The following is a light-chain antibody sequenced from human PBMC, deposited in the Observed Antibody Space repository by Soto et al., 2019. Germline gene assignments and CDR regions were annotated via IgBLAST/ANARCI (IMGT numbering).Light chain of an antibody. J-gene: IGKJ5*01. CDR3: HSRA. V-gene: IGKV1-33*01. CDR2: DAS. Sequence: DIQMTQSPSSLSASVGDRVTITCQASQDITNYLNWYQQKPGKAPKLLIYDASSLEGGVPSRFSGSGSETEFTLTISRLQPDDFATYFCHSRAFGQGTRLEIK. CDR1: QDITNY.